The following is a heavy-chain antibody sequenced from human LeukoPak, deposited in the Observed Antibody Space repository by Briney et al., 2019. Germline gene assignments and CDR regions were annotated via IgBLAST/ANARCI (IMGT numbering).Heavy chain of an antibody. J-gene: IGHJ3*02. Sequence: TSETLSLTCTVSGGSISSYCWSWVRQPPGKGLEWVGYIYYSGSTNYNPSLKSRVTISVDTSKNQFSLKLSSVTAADTAVYYCARDLGYYDSSGYYYDAFDIWGQGTMVTVSS. CDR1: GGSISSYC. CDR2: IYYSGST. V-gene: IGHV4-59*01. CDR3: ARDLGYYDSSGYYYDAFDI. D-gene: IGHD3-22*01.